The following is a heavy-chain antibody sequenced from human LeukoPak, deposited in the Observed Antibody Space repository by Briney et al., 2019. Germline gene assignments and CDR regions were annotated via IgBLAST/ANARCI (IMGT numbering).Heavy chain of an antibody. CDR3: ASSYCGGTLCYDHY. V-gene: IGHV3-53*01. J-gene: IGHJ4*01. Sequence: PGGSLRLSCAASAFTVSGNYMSWVRQAPGQGLEWVSAIYSAGNTYYADSVKGRFTISRDNSKNTLYLQMTSLRDEDTAVYYCASSYCGGTLCYDHYWGHGTLVTVSS. CDR2: IYSAGNT. D-gene: IGHD2-21*01. CDR1: AFTVSGNY.